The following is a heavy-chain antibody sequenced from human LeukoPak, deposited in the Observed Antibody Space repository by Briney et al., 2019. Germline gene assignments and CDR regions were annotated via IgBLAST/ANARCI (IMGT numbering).Heavy chain of an antibody. CDR2: IGAYNGNT. V-gene: IGHV1-18*04. Sequence: ASVKVSYKASGYTFTSYYMHWVRQAPGQWLEWMGWIGAYNGNTNYAQKLQGRVTMTTDTSTSTAYMELSSLRSEDTAVYYCAAAYGATGSRYYYYMDVWGKGTTATVSS. CDR1: GYTFTSYY. D-gene: IGHD4-17*01. J-gene: IGHJ6*03. CDR3: AAAYGATGSRYYYYMDV.